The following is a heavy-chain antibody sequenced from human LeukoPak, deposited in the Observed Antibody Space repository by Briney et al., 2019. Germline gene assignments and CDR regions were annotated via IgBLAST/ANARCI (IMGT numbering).Heavy chain of an antibody. J-gene: IGHJ4*02. Sequence: PSETVSLTCTVSGGSISSYYWSWIRQPPGKGLEWIGYIYYSGSTNYNPSLKSRVTISVDTSKNQFSLKLSSVTAADTAVYYCARTMGATTGFDYWGQGTLVTVSS. V-gene: IGHV4-59*01. CDR2: IYYSGST. D-gene: IGHD1-26*01. CDR3: ARTMGATTGFDY. CDR1: GGSISSYY.